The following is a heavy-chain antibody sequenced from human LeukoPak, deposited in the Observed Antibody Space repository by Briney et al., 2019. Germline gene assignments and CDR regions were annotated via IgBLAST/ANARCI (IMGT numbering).Heavy chain of an antibody. J-gene: IGHJ3*02. CDR2: IYPGDSDI. CDR1: AYIFTSYS. D-gene: IGHD5-24*01. Sequence: GESLKISCKGFAYIFTSYSIGWVRQMPGKGLEWMGSIYPGDSDISSSPSFQGQVTISADKSISTAYLQWNSLQASDTAMYYCAKRRDGYNLYAFDIWGQGTRVTVSS. CDR3: AKRRDGYNLYAFDI. V-gene: IGHV5-51*01.